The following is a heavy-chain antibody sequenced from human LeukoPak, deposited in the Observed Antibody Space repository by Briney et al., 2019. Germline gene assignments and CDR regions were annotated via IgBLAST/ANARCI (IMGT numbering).Heavy chain of an antibody. CDR1: GFTFSSNA. D-gene: IGHD2-2*02. CDR3: ARAWRCTSSSCYTWFDP. CDR2: ISGGGGNT. V-gene: IGHV3-23*01. J-gene: IGHJ5*02. Sequence: PGGSLRLSCAASGFTFSSNAMTWVRQAPGKGLEWVSGISGGGGNTYYADSVKGRFTISRDDSKNTLYLQMNRLTAEDTAVYYCARAWRCTSSSCYTWFDPWGQGTLVTVSS.